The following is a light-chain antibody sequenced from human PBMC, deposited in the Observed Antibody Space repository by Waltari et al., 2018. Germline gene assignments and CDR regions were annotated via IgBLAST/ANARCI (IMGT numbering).Light chain of an antibody. CDR2: KDT. Sequence: SYELTQPPSVSVSPGQTAKIPCSGDALPKQYTYWYQQKPGQAPLLVISKDTERPSGIPERCSGSSSGTTVTLTISGVQAEDEADYYCLSAYSGGSQGVFGGGTKLTVL. J-gene: IGLJ2*01. CDR3: LSAYSGGSQGV. V-gene: IGLV3-25*03. CDR1: ALPKQY.